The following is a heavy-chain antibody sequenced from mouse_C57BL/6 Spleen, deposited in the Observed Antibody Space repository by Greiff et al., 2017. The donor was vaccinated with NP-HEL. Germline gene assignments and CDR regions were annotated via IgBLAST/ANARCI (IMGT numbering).Heavy chain of an antibody. V-gene: IGHV1-69*01. D-gene: IGHD3-2*02. CDR2: IDPSDSYT. CDR3: ARSGSGSPYYYAMDY. J-gene: IGHJ4*01. CDR1: GYTFTSYW. Sequence: VKLQQPGAELVMPGASVKLSCKASGYTFTSYWMHWVKQRPGQGLEWIGEIDPSDSYTNYNQKFKGKSTLTVDKSSSTAYMQLSSLTSEDSAVYYCARSGSGSPYYYAMDYWGQGTSVTVSS.